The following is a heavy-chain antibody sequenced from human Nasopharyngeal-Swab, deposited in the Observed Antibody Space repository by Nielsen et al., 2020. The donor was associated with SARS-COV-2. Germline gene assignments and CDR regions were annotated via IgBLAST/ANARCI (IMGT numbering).Heavy chain of an antibody. Sequence: GESLKISCAASGFTFSYYWMSWVRQAPGKGLEWVANIKQDGSEKYYVDSVKGLFTISRDNAKNSVYLQMNSLRAEDTAVYYCARSRIDYWGQGTLVTVSS. CDR3: ARSRIDY. J-gene: IGHJ4*02. V-gene: IGHV3-7*01. CDR1: GFTFSYYW. CDR2: IKQDGSEK.